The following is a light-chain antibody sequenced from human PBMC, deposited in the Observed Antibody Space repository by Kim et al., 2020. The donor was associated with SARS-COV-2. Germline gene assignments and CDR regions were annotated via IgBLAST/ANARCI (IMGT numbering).Light chain of an antibody. J-gene: IGLJ2*01. V-gene: IGLV3-1*01. CDR2: HDS. CDR1: KLGDKY. Sequence: VAPGQTASITCSGDKLGDKYVCWYQQKPGQSPVLVIYHDSRRPSGIPERFSGSNSGNTATLTISGTQAMDEADYYCQAWDSSTVLFGGGTQLTVL. CDR3: QAWDSSTVL.